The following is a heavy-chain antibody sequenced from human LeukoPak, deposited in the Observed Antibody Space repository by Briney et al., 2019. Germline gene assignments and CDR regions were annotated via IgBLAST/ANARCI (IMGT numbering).Heavy chain of an antibody. Sequence: PSETLSLTCTVSQFSISGGDSWGWIRQPPGKGMQWLATMHHGGNTFYNPSLESRVSRSMDTSKNQFSLNLNSVTAADTAVYYCARHSLSSPSQPYSSSWYVWAPPPAFDYWGQGTLVTVSS. J-gene: IGHJ4*02. CDR3: ARHSLSSPSQPYSSSWYVWAPPPAFDY. D-gene: IGHD6-13*01. CDR2: MHHGGNT. CDR1: QFSISGGDS. V-gene: IGHV4-38-2*02.